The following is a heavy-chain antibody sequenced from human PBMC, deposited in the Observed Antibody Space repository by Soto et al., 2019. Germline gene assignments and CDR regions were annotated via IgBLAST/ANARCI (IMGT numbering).Heavy chain of an antibody. CDR1: GGTFSSNP. J-gene: IGHJ6*02. Sequence: QVQLMQSGAEVRKPGSSVTVSCKASGGTFSSNPISWVRQAPGQGLEWMGGIIPIFATPHYARRFLDRVTLTADRSTTTAYMELTGLTSEDTAIYYCARDISAVKRFESFKYYRMDVWGQGTTVTVS. V-gene: IGHV1-69*06. D-gene: IGHD3-3*01. CDR3: ARDISAVKRFESFKYYRMDV. CDR2: IIPIFATP.